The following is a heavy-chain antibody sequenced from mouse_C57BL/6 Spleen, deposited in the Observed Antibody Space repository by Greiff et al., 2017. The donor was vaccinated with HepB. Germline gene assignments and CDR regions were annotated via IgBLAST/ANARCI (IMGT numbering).Heavy chain of an antibody. V-gene: IGHV1-64*01. J-gene: IGHJ2*01. D-gene: IGHD1-1*01. CDR1: GYTFTSYW. CDR3: AREAIDYGSSFDFDY. Sequence: QVQLQQPGAELVKPGASVKLSCKASGYTFTSYWMHWVKQRPGQGLEWIGMIHPNSGSTNYNEKFKSKATLTVAKSSSTAYMQLSSLTSEDSAVYYSAREAIDYGSSFDFDYWGQGTTLTVSS. CDR2: IHPNSGST.